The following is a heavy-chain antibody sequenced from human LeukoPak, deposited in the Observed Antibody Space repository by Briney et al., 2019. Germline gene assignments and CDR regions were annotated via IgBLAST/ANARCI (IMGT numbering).Heavy chain of an antibody. CDR1: GFTFTSSA. D-gene: IGHD3-16*02. CDR2: IVVGSGNT. Sequence: SXKVSCKASGFTFTSSAMQWVRQARGQRLEWIGWIVVGSGNTNYAQKFQERVTITRDMSTSTAYMELSSLRSEDTAVYYCAADLDVWGSYRLDYWGQGTLVTVSS. CDR3: AADLDVWGSYRLDY. J-gene: IGHJ4*02. V-gene: IGHV1-58*02.